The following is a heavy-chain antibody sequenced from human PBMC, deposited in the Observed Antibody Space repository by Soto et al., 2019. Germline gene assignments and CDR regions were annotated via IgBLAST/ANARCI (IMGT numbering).Heavy chain of an antibody. D-gene: IGHD3-9*01. CDR3: ARNLMDYDILTGYYMVYYFDY. J-gene: IGHJ4*02. V-gene: IGHV1-3*01. Sequence: QVQLVQSGAEVKKPGASVKVSCKASGYTFTSYAMHWVRQAPGQRLEWMGWINAGNGNTKYSQKFQGRVTITRDTSASTAYMELSSLRSEDTAVYYCARNLMDYDILTGYYMVYYFDYWGQGTLVTVSS. CDR1: GYTFTSYA. CDR2: INAGNGNT.